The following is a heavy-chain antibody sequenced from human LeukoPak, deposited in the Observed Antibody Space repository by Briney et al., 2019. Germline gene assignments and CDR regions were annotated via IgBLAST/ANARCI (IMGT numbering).Heavy chain of an antibody. J-gene: IGHJ3*02. CDR2: IYYSGST. D-gene: IGHD4-23*01. CDR1: GGSFSGYY. V-gene: IGHV4-34*01. CDR3: ARDPTVVTPEAVDI. Sequence: SETLSLTCAVYGGSFSGYYWSWIRQPPGKGLEWIGSIYYSGSTYYNPSLKSRVTISVDTSKNQFSLKLRSVTAADTAVYYCARDPTVVTPEAVDIWGQGTKVTVSS.